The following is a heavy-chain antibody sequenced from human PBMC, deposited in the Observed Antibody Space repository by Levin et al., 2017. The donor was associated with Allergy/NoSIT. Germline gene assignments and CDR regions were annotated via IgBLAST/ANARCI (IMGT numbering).Heavy chain of an antibody. D-gene: IGHD2-21*01. CDR2: IRQDGSET. V-gene: IGHV3-7*01. Sequence: GGSLRLSCTASGFTFSNYWMIWVRQTPGKGLEWVASIRQDGSETNYVDSLEGRFIASRDNAKNSLSLQMYSLRVDDTAKYCCARAGWRHVVIEDSGIDYWGQGTLVTVSS. CDR1: GFTFSNYW. J-gene: IGHJ4*02. CDR3: ARAGWRHVVIEDSGIDY.